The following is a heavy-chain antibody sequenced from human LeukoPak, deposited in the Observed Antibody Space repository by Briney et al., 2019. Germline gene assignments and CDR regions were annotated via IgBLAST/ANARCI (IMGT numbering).Heavy chain of an antibody. CDR2: INPKSGGT. CDR1: GYTFTGYY. D-gene: IGHD3-16*02. CDR3: ARDAAFGGVIAN. V-gene: IGHV1-2*02. J-gene: IGHJ4*02. Sequence: ASVKVSCKASGYTFTGYYMHWVRQAPGQGLEWMGWINPKSGGTNYAQKFQGRVIMTRDTSISTAYMELSRLRSDDTAIYYCARDAAFGGVIANWGQGTLVTVSS.